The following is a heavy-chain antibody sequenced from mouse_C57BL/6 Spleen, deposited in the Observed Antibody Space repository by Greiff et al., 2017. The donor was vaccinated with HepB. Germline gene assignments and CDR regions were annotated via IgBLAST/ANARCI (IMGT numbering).Heavy chain of an antibody. D-gene: IGHD2-4*01. J-gene: IGHJ2*01. Sequence: QVQLQQPGAELVKPGASVKMSCKASGYTFTSYWITWAKQRPGQGLEWIGDIYPGSGSTNYNEKFKSKATLTVDTSSSTAYMQLSSLTSEDSAVYYCARWNYDYDGEGFDYWGQGTTLTVSS. CDR1: GYTFTSYW. CDR2: IYPGSGST. CDR3: ARWNYDYDGEGFDY. V-gene: IGHV1-55*01.